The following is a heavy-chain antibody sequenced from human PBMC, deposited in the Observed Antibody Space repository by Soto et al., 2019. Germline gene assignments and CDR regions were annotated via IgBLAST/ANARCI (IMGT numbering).Heavy chain of an antibody. CDR2: ISSSGSTI. CDR1: GFTFTSYE. D-gene: IGHD3-16*01. J-gene: IGHJ4*02. V-gene: IGHV3-48*03. CDR3: AREGGPREGYFDY. Sequence: GGSLRLSCAASGFTFTSYEMNWVRQAPGKGLEWVSYISSSGSTIYYADSVKGRFTISRDNAKNSLYLQMNSLRAEDTAVYYCAREGGPREGYFDYWGQGTLVTVSS.